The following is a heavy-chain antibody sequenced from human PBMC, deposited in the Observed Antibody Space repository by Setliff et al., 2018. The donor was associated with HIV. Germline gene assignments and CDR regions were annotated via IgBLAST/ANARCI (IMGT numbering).Heavy chain of an antibody. Sequence: ASVKVSCKASGYSFTDYYIHWVRQAPGQGLEWMGWINPKSDGTNYAQKFQGWITMTRDTSISTAYMELSSLRSEDTAVYYCARELLAAAGQPDYYYYYGMDVWGQGTTVTVSS. CDR3: ARELLAAAGQPDYYYYYGMDV. D-gene: IGHD6-13*01. J-gene: IGHJ6*02. CDR1: GYSFTDYY. CDR2: INPKSDGT. V-gene: IGHV1-2*04.